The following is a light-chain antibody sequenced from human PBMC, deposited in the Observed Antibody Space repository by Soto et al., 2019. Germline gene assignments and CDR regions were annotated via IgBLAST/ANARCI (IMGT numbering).Light chain of an antibody. CDR2: DLS. Sequence: EIVLTQSPGTLSLSPGERATLSCRSSNSVSSNYLAWYQQKPGQAPRLLIYDLSIRATGIPDRVSGSGSWRDFSRTISRLEPIEFAVYYCPHYCIPPTFGHGTKVEIK. J-gene: IGKJ1*01. V-gene: IGKV3-20*01. CDR1: NSVSSNY. CDR3: PHYCIPPT.